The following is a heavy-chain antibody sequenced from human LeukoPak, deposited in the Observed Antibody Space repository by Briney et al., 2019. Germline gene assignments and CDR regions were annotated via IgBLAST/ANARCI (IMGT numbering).Heavy chain of an antibody. CDR3: ARGGGRVTAIQD. D-gene: IGHD2-21*02. J-gene: IGHJ4*02. CDR1: GYTFTSYD. CDR2: MNPNSGNT. Sequence: ASVKVSCKASGYTFTSYDINWVRQATGQGLEWMGWMNPNSGNTGYAQKFQGRVTMIRNTSISTAYMELSSLRSEDTAVYYCARGGGRVTAIQDWGQGTLVTVSS. V-gene: IGHV1-8*01.